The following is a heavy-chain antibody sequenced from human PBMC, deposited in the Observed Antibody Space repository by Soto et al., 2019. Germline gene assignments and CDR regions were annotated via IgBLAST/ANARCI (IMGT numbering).Heavy chain of an antibody. CDR2: ISYDGSNK. J-gene: IGHJ4*02. Sequence: GGSLRLSCAASGFTFSSYAMHWVRQAPGKGLEWVAVISYDGSNKYYADSVKGRFTIPRDNSKNTLYLQMNSLRAEDTAVYYCARDRCSSTSCPPGPDYWGQGTLVTVSS. CDR3: ARDRCSSTSCPPGPDY. CDR1: GFTFSSYA. D-gene: IGHD2-2*01. V-gene: IGHV3-30-3*01.